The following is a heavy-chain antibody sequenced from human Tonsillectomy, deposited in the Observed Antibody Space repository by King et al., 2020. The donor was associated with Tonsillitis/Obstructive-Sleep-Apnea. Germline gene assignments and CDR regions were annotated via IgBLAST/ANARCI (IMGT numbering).Heavy chain of an antibody. CDR3: AGEVVITTGEYFQH. D-gene: IGHD3-22*01. Sequence: VQLQQWGAGLLKPSETLSLTCAVYGGSFSGYYWSWIRQPPGKGLEWIGQINHSGSTNYNPSLKSRVTISADTSKNHFSLKLSSVTAADTAVYYCAGEVVITTGEYFQHWGQGTLVTVSS. V-gene: IGHV4-34*01. CDR2: INHSGST. CDR1: GGSFSGYY. J-gene: IGHJ1*01.